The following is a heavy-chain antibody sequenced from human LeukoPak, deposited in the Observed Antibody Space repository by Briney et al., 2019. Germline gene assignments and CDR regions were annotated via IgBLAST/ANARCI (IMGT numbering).Heavy chain of an antibody. Sequence: ASVKVSCKASGYTFTDYYIHWVRQAPAKGLEWMGWIKPNSGGTKYAQKFQGRVTMTRDTSISTAYMELSRLRSDDTAVYYCARDLTHYAGGQGTLVTVSS. V-gene: IGHV1-2*02. J-gene: IGHJ4*02. D-gene: IGHD4-17*01. CDR1: GYTFTDYY. CDR2: IKPNSGGT. CDR3: ARDLTHYA.